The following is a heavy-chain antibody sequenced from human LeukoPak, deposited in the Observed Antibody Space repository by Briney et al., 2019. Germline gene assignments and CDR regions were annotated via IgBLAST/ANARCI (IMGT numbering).Heavy chain of an antibody. D-gene: IGHD1-1*01. CDR1: GYAFTGYG. Sequence: ASVKVSCKASGYAFTGYGISWVRQAPGQGLEWMGWISAYNGNTDYAQKLQGRVTMTTDTSTSTAYMELRSLRSDDTAVYYCARGERLDPLDYWGQGTLVTVSS. CDR2: ISAYNGNT. J-gene: IGHJ4*02. CDR3: ARGERLDPLDY. V-gene: IGHV1-18*01.